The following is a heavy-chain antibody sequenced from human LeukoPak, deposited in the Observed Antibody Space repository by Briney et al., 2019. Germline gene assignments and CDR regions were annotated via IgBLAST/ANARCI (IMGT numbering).Heavy chain of an antibody. Sequence: GGSLRLSCAASGFTFSSYSMNWVRQAPGKGLEWVSSISSSSSYIYYADSVKGRFTISRDNAKNSLYLQMNSLRAEDTAVYYCASEWFGELSRAHYFDYWGQGTLVTVSS. CDR3: ASEWFGELSRAHYFDY. CDR2: ISSSSSYI. V-gene: IGHV3-21*01. J-gene: IGHJ4*02. CDR1: GFTFSSYS. D-gene: IGHD3-10*01.